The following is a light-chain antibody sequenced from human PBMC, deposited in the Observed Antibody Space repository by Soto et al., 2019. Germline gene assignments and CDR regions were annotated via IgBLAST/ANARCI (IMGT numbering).Light chain of an antibody. CDR2: EVS. CDR1: SSDVAAYNY. V-gene: IGLV2-14*01. J-gene: IGLJ2*01. Sequence: QSVLTQPASVSGSPGQSITLSCTETSSDVAAYNYVSWYQHHPCKAPKLMIYEVSKRPSGVSNRFSGSKSGNAASLTISGLQPEGEADYVCSSYTGSNNLVVFGGGAKRTVL. CDR3: SSYTGSNNLVV.